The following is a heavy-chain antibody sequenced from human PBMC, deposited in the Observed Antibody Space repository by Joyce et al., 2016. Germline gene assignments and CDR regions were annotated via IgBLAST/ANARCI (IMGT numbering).Heavy chain of an antibody. V-gene: IGHV3-74*03. J-gene: IGHJ4*02. Sequence: EVQLVESGGGLVQPWGSLRLACVASGFNFNIYRMHWVRQAPGKGLVWVSRINSDGNITTYADSVKGRFTISRDNAKNTLFLQMTSLRVEDTGIYYCAGFPFWGQGTLVTVSS. CDR3: AGFPF. CDR2: INSDGNIT. CDR1: GFNFNIYR.